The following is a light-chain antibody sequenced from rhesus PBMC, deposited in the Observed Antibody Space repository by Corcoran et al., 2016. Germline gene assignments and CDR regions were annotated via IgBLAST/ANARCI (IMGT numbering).Light chain of an antibody. J-gene: IGKJ3*01. V-gene: IGKV1-74*01. CDR3: QHGCGTPFT. Sequence: DIQMTQSPSSLSASVGDRVTITCRASENVNNYLNWYQQKPGKAPKLLIYKASPLQSGVPSRFRGSGSGTDYTFTIGSLQPEDVATYYCQHGCGTPFTFSPGTKLDIK. CDR2: KAS. CDR1: ENVNNY.